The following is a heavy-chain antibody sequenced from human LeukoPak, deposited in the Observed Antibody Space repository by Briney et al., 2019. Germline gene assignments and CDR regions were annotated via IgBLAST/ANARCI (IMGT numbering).Heavy chain of an antibody. V-gene: IGHV1-8*03. CDR2: MNPNSGNT. Sequence: ASVKVSCKASGYTFTSFDINWVRQPNGQGLEWMGWMNPNSGNTGYAQKLQGRVTITRNTSISTAYMELSSLRAEDATVYYCARSKGRSYYYYIDVWGKGTTVTVSS. J-gene: IGHJ6*03. CDR3: ARSKGRSYYYYIDV. CDR1: GYTFTSFD.